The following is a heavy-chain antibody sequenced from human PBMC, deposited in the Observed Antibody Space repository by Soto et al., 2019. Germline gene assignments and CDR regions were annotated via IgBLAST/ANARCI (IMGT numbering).Heavy chain of an antibody. CDR1: GYTFTSYV. V-gene: IGHV1-3*01. Sequence: ASVKVSCKASGYTFTSYVMHWVRQAPGQRLEWMGWINAGNGNTKYSQKFQGRVTITRDTSASTAYMELSSLRSEDTAVYYCASEGCSSTSCYAAAGYYYYGMDVWGQGTTVTVSS. CDR2: INAGNGNT. CDR3: ASEGCSSTSCYAAAGYYYYGMDV. J-gene: IGHJ6*02. D-gene: IGHD2-2*01.